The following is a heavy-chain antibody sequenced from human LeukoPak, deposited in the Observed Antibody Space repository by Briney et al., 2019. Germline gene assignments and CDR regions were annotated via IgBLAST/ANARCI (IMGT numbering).Heavy chain of an antibody. CDR1: GFTFSSYA. J-gene: IGHJ4*02. CDR2: ISGSGGST. CDR3: AKDKDGGSYVDY. Sequence: GGSLRLSCAASGFTFSSYAMSWVRQAPGKGLEWVSAISGSGGSTYYADSVRGRFTISRDNSKNTLYLQMNSLRAEDTAVYYCAKDKDGGSYVDYWGQGTLVTVSS. V-gene: IGHV3-23*01. D-gene: IGHD1-26*01.